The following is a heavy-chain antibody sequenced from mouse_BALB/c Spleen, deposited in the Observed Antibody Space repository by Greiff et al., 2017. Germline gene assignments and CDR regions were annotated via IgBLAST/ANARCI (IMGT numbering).Heavy chain of an antibody. V-gene: IGHV5-6-3*01. CDR1: GFTFSSYG. CDR2: INSNGGST. D-gene: IGHD4-1*02. Sequence: VQLKESGGGLVQPGGSLKLSCAASGFTFSSYGMSWVRQTPDKRLELVATINSNGGSTYYPDSVKGRFTISRDNAKNTLYLQMSSLKSEDTAMYYCARRGQLGRAWFAYWGQGTLVTVSA. J-gene: IGHJ3*01. CDR3: ARRGQLGRAWFAY.